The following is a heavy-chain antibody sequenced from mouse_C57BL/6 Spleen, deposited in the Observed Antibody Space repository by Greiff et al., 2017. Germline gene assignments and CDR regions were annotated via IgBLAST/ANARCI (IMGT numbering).Heavy chain of an antibody. CDR1: GYTITDYN. V-gene: IGHV1-18*01. Sequence: EVQLQQSGPELVKPGASVKIPCKASGYTITDYNMDWVKQSHGKSLEWIGDINPNNGGTIYNQKFQGKAPLTVDKSSSTADMELRSLTSEDTAVYYCARLDSNYDYYAMDYWCQGTSVTVSS. D-gene: IGHD2-5*01. CDR2: INPNNGGT. CDR3: ARLDSNYDYYAMDY. J-gene: IGHJ4*01.